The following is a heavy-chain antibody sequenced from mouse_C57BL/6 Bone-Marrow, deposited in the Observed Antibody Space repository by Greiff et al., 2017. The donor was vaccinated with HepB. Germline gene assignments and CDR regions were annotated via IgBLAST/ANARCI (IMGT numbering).Heavy chain of an antibody. D-gene: IGHD1-1*01. V-gene: IGHV1-82*01. J-gene: IGHJ4*01. Sequence: QVQLKESGPELVKPGASVKISCKASGYAFSSSWMNWVKQRPGKGLEWIGRIYPGDGDTNYNGKFKGKATLTADKSSSTAYMQLSSLTSEDSAVYFCRIYYYYAMDYWGQGTSVTVSS. CDR2: IYPGDGDT. CDR3: RIYYYYAMDY. CDR1: GYAFSSSW.